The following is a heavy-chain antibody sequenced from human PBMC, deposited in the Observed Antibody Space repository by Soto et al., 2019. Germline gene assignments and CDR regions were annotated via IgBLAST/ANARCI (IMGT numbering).Heavy chain of an antibody. Sequence: TAGSLRLSCAASGFTFSSDAMSWVRQAPGKGLEWISTITASGVSTYYADSVRGRFTISRDNSKNTLNLQMDSLRAEDTAVYFCANSLRVVVVTAYYFDSWGQGTLVTVSS. CDR3: ANSLRVVVVTAYYFDS. V-gene: IGHV3-23*01. CDR1: GFTFSSDA. J-gene: IGHJ4*02. CDR2: ITASGVST. D-gene: IGHD2-21*02.